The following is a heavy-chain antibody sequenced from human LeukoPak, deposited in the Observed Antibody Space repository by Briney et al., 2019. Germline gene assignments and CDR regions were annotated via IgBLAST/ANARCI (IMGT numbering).Heavy chain of an antibody. CDR2: IKQDGSEK. D-gene: IGHD6-13*01. CDR1: GLTFNKYW. Sequence: GGSLRLSCEASGLTFNKYWMTWVRQAPGKGLEWVANIKQDGSEKYYVDSVKGRFTISRDNAKNSLYLQMNSLRAEDTAVYYCATTGYSSRNYWGQGTLVTVSS. CDR3: ATTGYSSRNY. J-gene: IGHJ4*02. V-gene: IGHV3-7*03.